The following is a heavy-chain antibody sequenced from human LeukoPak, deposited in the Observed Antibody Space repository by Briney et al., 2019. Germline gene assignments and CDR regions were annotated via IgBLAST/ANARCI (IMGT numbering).Heavy chain of an antibody. D-gene: IGHD5-18*01. V-gene: IGHV3-30*02. CDR2: IRYDGSNK. J-gene: IGHJ4*02. CDR1: GFTFNNHG. Sequence: QTGGSLRLSCAASGFTFNNHGMHWVRQAPGKGLEWVTFIRYDGSNKYYADSVKGRFTISRDNSKNTLYLQMNSLRAEDTAIYYCATYRQVLLPFESWGQGTLVTVSS. CDR3: ATYRQVLLPFES.